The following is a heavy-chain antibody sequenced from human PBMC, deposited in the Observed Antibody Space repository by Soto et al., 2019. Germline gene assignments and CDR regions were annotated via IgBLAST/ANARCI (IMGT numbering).Heavy chain of an antibody. V-gene: IGHV3-30*03. CDR3: ARIDWGPFDY. J-gene: IGHJ4*02. Sequence: GGSLRLSCAASGFTFSSYGMHWVRQAPGKGLEWVAVISYDGSNKYYADSVKGRFTISRDNSKNTLYLQMNSLRAEDTAVYYCARIDWGPFDYWGQGTLLTVSS. CDR2: ISYDGSNK. CDR1: GFTFSSYG. D-gene: IGHD7-27*01.